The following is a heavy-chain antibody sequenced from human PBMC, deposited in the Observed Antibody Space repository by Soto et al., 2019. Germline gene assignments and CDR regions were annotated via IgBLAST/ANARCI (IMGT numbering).Heavy chain of an antibody. CDR3: TTGTPTGGYSGYHPLVFDI. J-gene: IGHJ3*02. CDR2: IKSKTDGGTT. CDR1: GFTFSNAW. D-gene: IGHD5-12*01. V-gene: IGHV3-15*01. Sequence: EVQLVESGGGLVKPGGSLRLSWAASGFTFSNAWMSWVRQAPGKGLEWVGRIKSKTDGGTTDYAAPVQGRFTISRDDSNNTMYLQMHSLNTEDTAVYYCTTGTPTGGYSGYHPLVFDIWGQGTMVTESS.